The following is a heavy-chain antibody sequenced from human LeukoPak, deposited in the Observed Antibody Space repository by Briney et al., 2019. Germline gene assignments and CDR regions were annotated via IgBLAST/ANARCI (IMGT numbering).Heavy chain of an antibody. CDR3: ATHYDFWSGLDYYYYYMDV. CDR2: IYTSGST. D-gene: IGHD3-3*01. J-gene: IGHJ6*03. V-gene: IGHV4-4*07. Sequence: SETLSLTCTASGGSISSYYWSWIRQPAGKGLEWIGRIYTSGSTNYNPSLKSRVTISVDTSKNQFSLKLSSVTAADTAVYYCATHYDFWSGLDYYYYYMDVWGKGTTVTVSS. CDR1: GGSISSYY.